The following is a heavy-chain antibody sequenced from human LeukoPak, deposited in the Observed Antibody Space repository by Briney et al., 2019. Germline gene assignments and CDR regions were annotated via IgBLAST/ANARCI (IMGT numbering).Heavy chain of an antibody. CDR2: ISYDGSNK. V-gene: IGHV3-30*18. J-gene: IGHJ4*02. D-gene: IGHD4-23*01. Sequence: GGSLRLSCAASGFTFSSYGMHWVRQAPGKGLEWVAVISYDGSNKYYADSVKGRFTISRDNSKNTLYLQMNSQRAEDTAVYYCAKDESDLNSLFDYWGQGTLVTVSS. CDR1: GFTFSSYG. CDR3: AKDESDLNSLFDY.